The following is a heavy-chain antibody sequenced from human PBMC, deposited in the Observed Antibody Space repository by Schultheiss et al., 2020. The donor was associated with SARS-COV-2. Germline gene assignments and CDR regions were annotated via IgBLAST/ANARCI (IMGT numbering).Heavy chain of an antibody. CDR2: INHSGST. J-gene: IGHJ4*02. CDR1: GGSISSSNW. V-gene: IGHV4-4*02. D-gene: IGHD2-21*01. Sequence: SETLSLTCAVSGGSISSSNWWSWVRQPPGKGLEWIGEINHSGSTNYNPSLKSRVTISLDTSNNQLSLILSSVTAADTAVYYCARRAYCGDDCFPFDYWGQGTLVTVSS. CDR3: ARRAYCGDDCFPFDY.